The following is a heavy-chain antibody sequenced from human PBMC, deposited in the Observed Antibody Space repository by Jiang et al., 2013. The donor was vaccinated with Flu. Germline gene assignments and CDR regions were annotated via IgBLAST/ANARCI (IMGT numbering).Heavy chain of an antibody. CDR3: ARGRLFDWSLARRSGYVFDI. CDR2: INRSGSA. J-gene: IGHJ3*02. V-gene: IGHV4-34*01. D-gene: IGHD3-9*01. CDR1: GGTFRTYY. Sequence: LLKPSETLSLTCAMFGGAVNGGTFRTYYWSWIRQSPGKGLEWIGEINRSGSANYNPSFKSRVTFSIDASKRQLSLRLASLTAADTAVYYCARGRLFDWSLARRSGYVFDIWGQGTLVTVSP.